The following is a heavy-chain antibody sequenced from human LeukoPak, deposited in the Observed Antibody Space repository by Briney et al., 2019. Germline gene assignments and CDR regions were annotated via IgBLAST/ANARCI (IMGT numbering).Heavy chain of an antibody. CDR2: IIPILGIA. J-gene: IGHJ3*02. Sequence: GSSVKVSCKASGGTFSSYAISWVRQAPGQGLEWMGRIIPILGIANYAQKFQGRVTITADKSTSTAYMELSSLRSEDTAVYYCAREILAYYYDSSDAFDIWGQGTMVTVSS. CDR3: AREILAYYYDSSDAFDI. V-gene: IGHV1-69*04. D-gene: IGHD3-22*01. CDR1: GGTFSSYA.